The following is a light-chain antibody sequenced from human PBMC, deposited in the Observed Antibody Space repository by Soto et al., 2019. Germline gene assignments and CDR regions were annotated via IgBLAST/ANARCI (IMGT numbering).Light chain of an antibody. CDR1: SRDVGGYNY. Sequence: QSALTQPRSVSGSPGQSVTISCTGTSRDVGGYNYVSWYQQHPDKAPKFIIYDVTNRPSGVPDRFSGSKSGNTASLTISGLQAEYEADYYCCSYAGNYLYVFGTGTKVTVL. CDR3: CSYAGNYLYV. J-gene: IGLJ1*01. V-gene: IGLV2-11*01. CDR2: DVT.